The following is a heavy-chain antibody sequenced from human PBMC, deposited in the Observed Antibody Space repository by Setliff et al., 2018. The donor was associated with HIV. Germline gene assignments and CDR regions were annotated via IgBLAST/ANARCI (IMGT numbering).Heavy chain of an antibody. V-gene: IGHV3-23*01. CDR2: IGSDNGGI. D-gene: IGHD3-22*01. Sequence: GGSLRLSCEASGFTLSTYAMTWVRQAPGKGLEWVSVIGSDNGGIQYADSVKGRFTISRDNSNKRLYLQMNSLRVEDTATYYCAKYQDGSPIRCFDLWGRGTLVTVSS. CDR3: AKYQDGSPIRCFDL. CDR1: GFTLSTYA. J-gene: IGHJ2*01.